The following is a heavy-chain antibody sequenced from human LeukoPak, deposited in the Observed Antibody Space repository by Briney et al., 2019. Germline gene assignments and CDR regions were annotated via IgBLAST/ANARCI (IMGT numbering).Heavy chain of an antibody. Sequence: SETLSLTCAVYGGSFSGYYWSWIRQPSGKGLEWIGEINHSGSTNYNPSLKSRVTISVDTSKNQFSLKLSSVTAADTAVYYCARAVPAAIGWFDPWGQGTLVTVSS. CDR2: INHSGST. V-gene: IGHV4-34*01. J-gene: IGHJ5*02. CDR3: ARAVPAAIGWFDP. D-gene: IGHD2-2*01. CDR1: GGSFSGYY.